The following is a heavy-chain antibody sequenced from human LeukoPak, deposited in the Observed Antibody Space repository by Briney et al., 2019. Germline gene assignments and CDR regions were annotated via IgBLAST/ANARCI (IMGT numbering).Heavy chain of an antibody. CDR1: GYTFSNYY. Sequence: ASVKVSCKASGYTFSNYYVHWVRQAPGQGLEWMGIINPGGGSTTYSQKFQDRVTMTRDTSTNTVYMELSSLRSDDTAVYYCARDGRMTVANPNYFDSWGQGTLVTVSS. V-gene: IGHV1-46*01. D-gene: IGHD4/OR15-4a*01. J-gene: IGHJ4*02. CDR3: ARDGRMTVANPNYFDS. CDR2: INPGGGST.